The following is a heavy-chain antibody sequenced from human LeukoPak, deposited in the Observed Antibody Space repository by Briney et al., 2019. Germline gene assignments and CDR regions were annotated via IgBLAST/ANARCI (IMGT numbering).Heavy chain of an antibody. CDR2: IYTSGST. D-gene: IGHD3-3*01. J-gene: IGHJ6*03. CDR3: ARTPIFGVVIDYYYYMDV. CDR1: GGSISSYY. V-gene: IGHV4-4*07. Sequence: SETLSLTCTVSGGSISSYYWSWIRQPAGKGLEWIGRIYTSGSTNYNPSHKSRVTMSVDTSKNQFSLKLSSVTAADTAVYYCARTPIFGVVIDYYYYMDVWGKGTTVSVSS.